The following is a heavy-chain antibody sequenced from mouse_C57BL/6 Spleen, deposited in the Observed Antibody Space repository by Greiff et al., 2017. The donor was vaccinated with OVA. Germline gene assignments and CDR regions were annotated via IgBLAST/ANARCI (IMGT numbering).Heavy chain of an antibody. Sequence: VQLQQSGAALMKPRASVKLSCKATGYTFTGYWIEWVKPRPGHGLEWIGEILPGSGSTNYNEKFKGKATFTADTSSNTAYMQLSSLTTEDSAIYYCARYPYSNYVWFAYWGQGTLVTVSA. CDR2: ILPGSGST. CDR3: ARYPYSNYVWFAY. V-gene: IGHV1-9*01. J-gene: IGHJ3*01. D-gene: IGHD2-5*01. CDR1: GYTFTGYW.